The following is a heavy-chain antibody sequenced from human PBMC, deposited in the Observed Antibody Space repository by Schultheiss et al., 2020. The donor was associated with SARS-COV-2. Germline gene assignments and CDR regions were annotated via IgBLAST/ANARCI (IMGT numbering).Heavy chain of an antibody. CDR1: GFTFSSYA. CDR3: AREPPKRYCGGDCRGGGY. Sequence: GGSLRLSCAASGFTFSSYAMSWVRQAPGKGLEYVSAISSNGGSTYYADSVKGRFTISRDNSKNTLYLQMNSLRAEDTAVYYCAREPPKRYCGGDCRGGGYWGQGTLVTVSS. J-gene: IGHJ4*02. D-gene: IGHD2-21*02. CDR2: ISSNGGST. V-gene: IGHV3-64*04.